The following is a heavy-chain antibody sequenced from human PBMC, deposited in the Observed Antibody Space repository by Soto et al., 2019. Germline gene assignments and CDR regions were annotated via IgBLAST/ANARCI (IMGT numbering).Heavy chain of an antibody. J-gene: IGHJ6*02. CDR1: GFTLSNAW. V-gene: IGHV3-15*01. CDR3: ARSTNIAEAMDV. D-gene: IGHD2-15*01. CDR2: IKSKSHGGTT. Sequence: GGSLRLSCAGSGFTLSNAWMSWVRQAPGKGLEWVGRIKSKSHGGTTDYAAPVKGRFTISRDDSKNTLDLQMNSLETEDTAVYYCARSTNIAEAMDVWGQGTTVTVSS.